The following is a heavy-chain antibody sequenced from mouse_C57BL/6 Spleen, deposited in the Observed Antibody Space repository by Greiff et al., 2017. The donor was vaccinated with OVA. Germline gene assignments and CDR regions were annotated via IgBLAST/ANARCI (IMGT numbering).Heavy chain of an antibody. V-gene: IGHV1-69*01. CDR1: GYTFTSYW. Sequence: QVQLKQPGAELVMPGASVKLSCKASGYTFTSYWMHWVKQRPGQGLEWIGEIDPSDSYTNYNQKFKGKSTLTVDKSSSTAYMQLSSLTSEDSAVYYCARRENYGSSHWYFDVWGTGTTVTVSS. J-gene: IGHJ1*03. D-gene: IGHD1-1*01. CDR2: IDPSDSYT. CDR3: ARRENYGSSHWYFDV.